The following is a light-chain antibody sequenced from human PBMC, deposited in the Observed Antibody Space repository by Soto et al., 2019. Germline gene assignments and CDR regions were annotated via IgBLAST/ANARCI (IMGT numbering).Light chain of an antibody. CDR2: DAS. J-gene: IGKJ5*01. V-gene: IGKV3-11*01. Sequence: EIVLTQSPATLSLSPGEKATISCRASQSVSSYLAWYQQKPGQAPRLLIYDASNRATGIPARFSGSGPGTDFTLTISSLEPEDFAVYYCQQRSNWPPLITFGQGTRWRL. CDR3: QQRSNWPPLIT. CDR1: QSVSSY.